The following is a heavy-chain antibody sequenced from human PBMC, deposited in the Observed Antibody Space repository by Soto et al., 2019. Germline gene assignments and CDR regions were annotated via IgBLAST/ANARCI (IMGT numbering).Heavy chain of an antibody. V-gene: IGHV1-69*13. J-gene: IGHJ3*02. D-gene: IGHD3-22*01. CDR1: GGTFSSYA. Sequence: SVKVSCKASGGTFSSYAISWVRQAPGQGLEWMGGIIPIFGTANYAQKFQGRVTITADESTSTAYMELSSLRSEDTAVYYCAREYYYDSSGYYGRQAQDPFDIWGQGTMVTVSS. CDR2: IIPIFGTA. CDR3: AREYYYDSSGYYGRQAQDPFDI.